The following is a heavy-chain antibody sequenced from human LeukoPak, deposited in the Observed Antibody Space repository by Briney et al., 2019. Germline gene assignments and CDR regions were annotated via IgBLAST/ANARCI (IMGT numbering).Heavy chain of an antibody. J-gene: IGHJ6*03. CDR1: GGSISSYY. V-gene: IGHV4-59*01. CDR2: IYYSGST. Sequence: PSETLSLTCTVSGGSISSYYWSWIRQPPGKGMEWIGYIYYSGSTNYNPSLKSRVTISVDTSKNQFSLKLSSVPAADTAVYYCARVDSEWLLSSYYYMDVWGKGTTVTVSS. D-gene: IGHD3-3*01. CDR3: ARVDSEWLLSSYYYMDV.